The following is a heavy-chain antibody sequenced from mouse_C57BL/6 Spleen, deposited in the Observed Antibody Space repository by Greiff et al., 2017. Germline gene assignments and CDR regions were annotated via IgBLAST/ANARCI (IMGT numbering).Heavy chain of an antibody. CDR1: GYAFSSSW. J-gene: IGHJ2*01. CDR2: IYPGDGDT. V-gene: IGHV1-82*01. Sequence: VQLQQSGPELVKPGASVKISCKASGYAFSSSWMNWVKQRPGKGLEWIGRIYPGDGDTNYNGKFKGKATLTADKSSSPAYMQLSSLTSEDSAVYFCARGTGTSYWGQGTTLTVSS. D-gene: IGHD4-1*01. CDR3: ARGTGTSY.